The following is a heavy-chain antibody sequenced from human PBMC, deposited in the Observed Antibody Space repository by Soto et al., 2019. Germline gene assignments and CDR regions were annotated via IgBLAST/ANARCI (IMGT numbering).Heavy chain of an antibody. D-gene: IGHD3-9*01. CDR3: AKVPMNYDILTGYYAFGYYYGMDV. CDR2: ISGSGGST. J-gene: IGHJ6*02. Sequence: PGGSLRLSCAASGFTFSSYAMSWVRQAPGKGLEWVSAISGSGGSTYYADSVKGRFTISRDNSKNTLYLQMNSLRAEDTAVYYCAKVPMNYDILTGYYAFGYYYGMDVWCQGTTVTVSS. CDR1: GFTFSSYA. V-gene: IGHV3-23*01.